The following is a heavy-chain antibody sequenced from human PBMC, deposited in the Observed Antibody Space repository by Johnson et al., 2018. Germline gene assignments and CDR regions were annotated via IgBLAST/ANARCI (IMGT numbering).Heavy chain of an antibody. D-gene: IGHD4-23*01. CDR3: ARGPATVVTPEYFQH. V-gene: IGHV3-66*02. Sequence: EVQLLESGGGLVQPGGSLRLSCAASGFTVSSNYMSWVRQAPGKGLEWVSVIYSGGSTYYADSVKGRFTISRDNSKNPLYLQMNSLRAEDTAVYYCARGPATVVTPEYFQHWGQGTLVTVSS. J-gene: IGHJ1*01. CDR1: GFTVSSNY. CDR2: IYSGGST.